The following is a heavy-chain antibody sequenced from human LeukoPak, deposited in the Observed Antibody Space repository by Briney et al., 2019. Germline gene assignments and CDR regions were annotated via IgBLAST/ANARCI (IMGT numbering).Heavy chain of an antibody. CDR2: ISYSGTT. V-gene: IGHV4-59*01. CDR3: ARLAEEDNWGVLRRYFFDY. D-gene: IGHD7-27*01. J-gene: IGHJ4*02. Sequence: SETLSLTCSVSGGSISSYYWSWLRQPPGKRLEGIGYISYSGTTNYNPSLKSRATISLDMSKNQFSLKVTSMTAADTAVYYCARLAEEDNWGVLRRYFFDYWGQGTLVAVSS. CDR1: GGSISSYY.